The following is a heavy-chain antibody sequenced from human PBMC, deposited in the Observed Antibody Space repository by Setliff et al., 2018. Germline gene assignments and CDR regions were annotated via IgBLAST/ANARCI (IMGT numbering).Heavy chain of an antibody. Sequence: SETLSLTCTVSGDSISDASIMAWIRQPPGKGLEFIGYVFYNGAAKYDPSLKSRVTVSVDTSKTQFSLKLNSMTTADTAVYYCARGGTYRYFDYWGQGALVTVSS. J-gene: IGHJ4*02. CDR2: VFYNGAA. V-gene: IGHV4-59*01. CDR3: ARGGTYRYFDY. CDR1: GDSISDAS.